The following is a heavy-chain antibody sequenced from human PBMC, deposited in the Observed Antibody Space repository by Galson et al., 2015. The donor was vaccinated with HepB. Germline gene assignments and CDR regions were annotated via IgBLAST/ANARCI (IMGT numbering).Heavy chain of an antibody. CDR3: ARNDFWSGYSNHFDY. CDR1: GFTFSSYA. J-gene: IGHJ4*02. Sequence: SLRLSCAASGFTFSSYAMHWVRQAPGKGLEWVAVISYDGSNKYYADSVKGRFTISRDNSKNTLYLQMNSLRAEDTAVYYCARNDFWSGYSNHFDYWGQGTLVTVSS. V-gene: IGHV3-30-3*01. D-gene: IGHD3-3*01. CDR2: ISYDGSNK.